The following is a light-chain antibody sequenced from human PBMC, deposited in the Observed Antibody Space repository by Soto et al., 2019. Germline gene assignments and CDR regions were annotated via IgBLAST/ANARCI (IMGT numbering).Light chain of an antibody. CDR1: QSVSTW. CDR3: QHYNSYSEA. Sequence: DMQMTQSPSTLSASVGDRVTITCRASQSVSTWLAWYQQKPGKAPKLLIYKASTLKSGVPSRFSGSGSGTEFTLTISSPQPDDFATYYCQHYNSYSEAFGQGTMVDVK. CDR2: KAS. V-gene: IGKV1-5*03. J-gene: IGKJ1*01.